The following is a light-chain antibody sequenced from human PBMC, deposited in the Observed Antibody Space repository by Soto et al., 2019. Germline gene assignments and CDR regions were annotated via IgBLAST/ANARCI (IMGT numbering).Light chain of an antibody. CDR2: ASS. CDR1: QGISSY. V-gene: IGKV1-9*01. Sequence: DIQLTQSPSFLSASVGDRVTITCRASQGISSYLAWYQHTPGKAPKLLIYASSTLQSGVPSRFSGSVSGTEFTLTSSSLQPEDFATYYCQQLNPFPVSFGQGTRLDI. J-gene: IGKJ5*01. CDR3: QQLNPFPVS.